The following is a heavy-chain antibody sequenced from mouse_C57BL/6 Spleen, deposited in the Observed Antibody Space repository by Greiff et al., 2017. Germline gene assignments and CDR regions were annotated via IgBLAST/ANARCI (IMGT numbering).Heavy chain of an antibody. J-gene: IGHJ4*01. V-gene: IGHV1-74*01. CDR3: AIKDYYGPMDY. CDR1: GYTFTSYW. Sequence: QVQLQQPGAELVKPGASVKVSCKASGYTFTSYWMHWVKQRPGQGLEWIGRIHPSDSDTNYNQKFKGKATLTVDKSSSTAYMQLSSLTSGDSAVYDCAIKDYYGPMDYWGQGTSVTVSS. D-gene: IGHD1-1*01. CDR2: IHPSDSDT.